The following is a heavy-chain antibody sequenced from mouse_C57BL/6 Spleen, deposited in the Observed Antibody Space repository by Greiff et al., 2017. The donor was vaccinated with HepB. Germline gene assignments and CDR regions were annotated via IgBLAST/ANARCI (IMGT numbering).Heavy chain of an antibody. J-gene: IGHJ3*01. Sequence: EVQGVESGGGLVQPKGSLKLSCAASGFSFNTYAMNWVRQAPGKGLEWVARIRSKSNNYATYYADSVKDRFTISRDDSESMLYLQMNNLKTEDTAMYYCVRPGSGYYGSSPWFAYWGQGTLVTVSA. CDR2: IRSKSNNYAT. CDR1: GFSFNTYA. CDR3: VRPGSGYYGSSPWFAY. D-gene: IGHD1-1*01. V-gene: IGHV10-1*01.